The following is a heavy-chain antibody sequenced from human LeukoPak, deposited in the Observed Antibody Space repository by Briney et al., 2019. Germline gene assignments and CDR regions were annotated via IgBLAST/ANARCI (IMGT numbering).Heavy chain of an antibody. Sequence: GESLKISCKGSGYSISSYWICWLRQMPGKVPELMVFIYPGDSDIKYSPSVEGQVTISADKSNSTAYLQWSSLKASDTAMYYCARRSSSGGYYFDYWGQGTLVTVSS. CDR1: GYSISSYW. J-gene: IGHJ4*02. D-gene: IGHD3-16*01. CDR3: ARRSSSGGYYFDY. V-gene: IGHV5-51*01. CDR2: IYPGDSDI.